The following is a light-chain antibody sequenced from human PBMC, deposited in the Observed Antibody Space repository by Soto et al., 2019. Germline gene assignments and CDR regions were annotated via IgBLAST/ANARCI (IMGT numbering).Light chain of an antibody. Sequence: QSVLTQPASVSGSPGQSIAISCTGTSSDLGRYDYVSWYQQYLGKAPKLIIYDVSSRPPGVSNRFSGSKSGNTASLTISGLQAEDEGDYXCSSYTSTTTEVFGTGTKAXVL. CDR1: SSDLGRYDY. V-gene: IGLV2-14*03. CDR3: SSYTSTTTEV. CDR2: DVS. J-gene: IGLJ1*01.